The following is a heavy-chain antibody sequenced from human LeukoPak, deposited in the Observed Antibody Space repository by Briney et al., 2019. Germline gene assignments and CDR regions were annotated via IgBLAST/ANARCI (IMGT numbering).Heavy chain of an antibody. V-gene: IGHV4-59*01. J-gene: IGHJ4*02. CDR1: GSSINSYY. D-gene: IGHD5-24*01. Sequence: SETLSLTCTVSGSSINSYYWSWIRQPPGKGLEWIGYIYYSGSTNYNPSLKSRVTISVDTSKNQFSLRLTSVTAADTAVYYCARWDGYNSQFDYWGQGTLVTVSS. CDR2: IYYSGST. CDR3: ARWDGYNSQFDY.